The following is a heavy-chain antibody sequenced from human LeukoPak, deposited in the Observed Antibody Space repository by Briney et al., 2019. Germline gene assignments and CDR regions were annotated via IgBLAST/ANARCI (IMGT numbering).Heavy chain of an antibody. CDR2: IQHSGGT. Sequence: SETLSLTCTVSGGSISSGGYYWSWIRQPPGKGLEWIGHIQHSGGTYYSSSLRSRVTMSLDRSKNQFSLNLSSATAADTAVYYCASPMTLVLRGLAGIDAFNIWGQGTMVTASS. CDR3: ASPMTLVLRGLAGIDAFNI. CDR1: GGSISSGGYY. V-gene: IGHV4-30-2*01. J-gene: IGHJ3*02. D-gene: IGHD3-22*01.